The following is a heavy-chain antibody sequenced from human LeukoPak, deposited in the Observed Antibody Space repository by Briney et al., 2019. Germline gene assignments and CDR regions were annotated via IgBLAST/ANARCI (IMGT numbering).Heavy chain of an antibody. D-gene: IGHD3-22*01. Sequence: GGSLRLSCAASGFSFDDYGMSWVRQAPGKGLEWVSGINWNGGSTGYVDSVKDRFTISRDNAKNSLYLQMNSLRAEDTALYHCARDLKYYYDSSGYYTSQGYFDLWGRGTLVSVSS. CDR1: GFSFDDYG. CDR3: ARDLKYYYDSSGYYTSQGYFDL. V-gene: IGHV3-20*01. CDR2: INWNGGST. J-gene: IGHJ2*01.